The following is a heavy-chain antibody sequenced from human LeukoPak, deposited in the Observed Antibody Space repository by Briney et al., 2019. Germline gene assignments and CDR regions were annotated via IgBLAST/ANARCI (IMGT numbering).Heavy chain of an antibody. V-gene: IGHV3-21*01. CDR3: ARDFYSSGWYIDY. Sequence: GGSLRLSCAASGFTFSSYSMNWVRQAPGKGLEWVSSISSSSSYIYYADSVKGRFTISRDNAKNSLYLQMNSLRAEDTAVYYCARDFYSSGWYIDYWGQGTLVTVSS. CDR2: ISSSSSYI. J-gene: IGHJ4*02. D-gene: IGHD6-19*01. CDR1: GFTFSSYS.